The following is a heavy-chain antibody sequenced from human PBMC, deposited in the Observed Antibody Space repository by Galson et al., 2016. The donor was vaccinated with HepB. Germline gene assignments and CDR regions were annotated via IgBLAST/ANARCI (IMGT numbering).Heavy chain of an antibody. CDR1: GFTFSIYS. D-gene: IGHD2-15*01. CDR2: ISSSSSYI. CDR3: AGYCRGGSCSGQGSFDY. Sequence: SLRLSCAASGFTFSIYSMNWLRQAPGKGLEWVSSISSSSSYIHYADSVKGRFTISRDNAKNSLYLQMNSLRAEDTAVYYCAGYCRGGSCSGQGSFDYWSQGTLVTVSS. J-gene: IGHJ4*02. V-gene: IGHV3-21*04.